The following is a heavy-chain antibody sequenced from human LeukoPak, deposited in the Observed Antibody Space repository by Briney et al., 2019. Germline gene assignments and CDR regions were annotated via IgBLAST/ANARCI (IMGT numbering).Heavy chain of an antibody. J-gene: IGHJ4*02. CDR2: TFYGRPDT. V-gene: IGHV3-23*05. CDR1: GFTFINYS. D-gene: IGHD2-8*02. CDR3: TKAPVISCTGTFCYPFDQ. Sequence: SGGSLRLSCAASGFTFINYSMSWVRQTPGKGLEWVSATFYGRPDTYHADSMRGRFTFSRDNSMNTLLLQMNILRVDDTGVYYSTKAPVISCTGTFCYPFDQWGQGILVTVSS.